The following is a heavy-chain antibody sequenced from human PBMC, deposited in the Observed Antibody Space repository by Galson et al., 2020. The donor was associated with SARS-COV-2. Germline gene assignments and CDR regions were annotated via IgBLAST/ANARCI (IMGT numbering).Heavy chain of an antibody. CDR3: ARGSSSWTSYYYYYGMDV. CDR2: IKQDGSEK. Sequence: GGSLRLSCAASGFTFSSYWMSWVRQAPGKGLEWVANIKQDGSEKYYVDSVKGRFTISRDNAKNSLYLQMNSLRAEDTAVYYCARGSSSWTSYYYYYGMDVWGQGTTVTVSS. V-gene: IGHV3-7*01. J-gene: IGHJ6*02. D-gene: IGHD6-13*01. CDR1: GFTFSSYW.